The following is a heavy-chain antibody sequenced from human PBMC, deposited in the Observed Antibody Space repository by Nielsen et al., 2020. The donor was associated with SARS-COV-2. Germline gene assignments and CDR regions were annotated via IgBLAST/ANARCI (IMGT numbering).Heavy chain of an antibody. CDR1: GFTFDDYA. Sequence: GGSLRLSCAASGFTFDDYAMHWVRQAPGKGLEWVSGISWNSGSIGYADSVKGRFTISRDNAKNSPYLQMNSLRAEDTALYYCAKEKDYGENWFDPWGQGTLVTVSS. V-gene: IGHV3-9*01. D-gene: IGHD4-17*01. CDR3: AKEKDYGENWFDP. J-gene: IGHJ5*02. CDR2: ISWNSGSI.